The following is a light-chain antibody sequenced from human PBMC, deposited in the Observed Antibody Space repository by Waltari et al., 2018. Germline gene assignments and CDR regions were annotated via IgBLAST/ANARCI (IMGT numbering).Light chain of an antibody. Sequence: QSALTQPASVSGSPGQSVTISCTGTTRDVGGYNYVSWYQQHPGKAPKLMIYDVSKRPSGVPGRFSGSKSGNTASLTISGLQAEDEADYYCCSYAGSYTWVFGGGTKLTVL. J-gene: IGLJ3*02. CDR1: TRDVGGYNY. CDR2: DVS. CDR3: CSYAGSYTWV. V-gene: IGLV2-11*01.